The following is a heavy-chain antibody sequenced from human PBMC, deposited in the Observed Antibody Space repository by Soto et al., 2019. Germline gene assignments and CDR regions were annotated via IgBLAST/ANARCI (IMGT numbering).Heavy chain of an antibody. CDR3: ARDLQPEKWRYYDSSGYYDGWFDT. CDR2: ISSSSSYI. CDR1: GFTFSSYS. V-gene: IGHV3-21*01. J-gene: IGHJ5*02. D-gene: IGHD3-22*01. Sequence: NPGGSLRLSCAASGFTFSSYSMNWVRQAPEKGLEWVSSISSSSSYIYYADSVKGRFTISRDNAKNSLYLQMNSLRAEDTAVYYCARDLQPEKWRYYDSSGYYDGWFDTWGQGTLVTVS.